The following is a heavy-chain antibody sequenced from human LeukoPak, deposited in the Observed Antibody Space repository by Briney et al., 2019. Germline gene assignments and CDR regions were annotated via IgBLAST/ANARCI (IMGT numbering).Heavy chain of an antibody. V-gene: IGHV4-34*01. CDR3: ARGPRPLYYYDSSGWDAFDI. D-gene: IGHD3-22*01. CDR1: GGSFSGYY. CDR2: INHSGST. J-gene: IGHJ3*02. Sequence: SETLSLTCAVYGGSFSGYYWSCIRQPPGKGLEWIGEINHSGSTNYNPSLKSRVTISVDTSKNQFSLKLSSVTAADTAVYYCARGPRPLYYYDSSGWDAFDIWGQGTMVTVSS.